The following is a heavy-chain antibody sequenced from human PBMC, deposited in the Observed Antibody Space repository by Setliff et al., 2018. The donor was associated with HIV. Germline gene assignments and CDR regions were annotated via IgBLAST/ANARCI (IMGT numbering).Heavy chain of an antibody. CDR3: ATDDYNGDSFDN. CDR2: INPNTGNT. D-gene: IGHD4-4*01. CDR1: GYTFTGYF. V-gene: IGHV1-2*02. J-gene: IGHJ4*02. Sequence: GASVKVSCKASGYTFTGYFIHWVRQAPGQGFEWMGWINPNTGNTHYPPSFQGRVTMTRDTSISTAYMEVSNLRSDDTAVYYCATDDYNGDSFDNWGQGTLVTVSS.